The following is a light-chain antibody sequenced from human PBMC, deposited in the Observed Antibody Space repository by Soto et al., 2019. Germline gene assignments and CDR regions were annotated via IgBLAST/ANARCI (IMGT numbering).Light chain of an antibody. V-gene: IGKV3-20*01. CDR2: GAS. CDR1: QSVDSRY. Sequence: EIVLTQSPGTLSLSPGERATLSCRASQSVDSRYLAWYQQPPGRAPRLLIYGASSRATGTPDRFSGSGSGTDFTLTISRLEPEDFAVYYCQQYGRSPDLFTFGPGTKVDIK. CDR3: QQYGRSPDLFT. J-gene: IGKJ3*01.